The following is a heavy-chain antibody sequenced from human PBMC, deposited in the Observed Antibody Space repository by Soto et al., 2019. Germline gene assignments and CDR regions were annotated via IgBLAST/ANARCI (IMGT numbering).Heavy chain of an antibody. CDR3: AKNGRVSRDYMDV. J-gene: IGHJ6*03. CDR2: ISANSGST. D-gene: IGHD1-1*01. CDR1: GFSFDNYA. V-gene: IGHV3-23*01. Sequence: PGGSLRLSCAASGFSFDNYAMSWVRQAPGKGLEWVSTISANSGSTSYVDSVKGRFTSIRDNSENSLYLHMNSLRAADTAVYYCAKNGRVSRDYMDVWGTGTTVTVSS.